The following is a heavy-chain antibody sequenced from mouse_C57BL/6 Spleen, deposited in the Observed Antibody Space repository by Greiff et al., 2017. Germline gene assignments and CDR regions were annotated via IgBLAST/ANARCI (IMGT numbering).Heavy chain of an antibody. Sequence: EVKVVESGGGLVKPGGSLKLSCAASGFTFSSYAMSWVRQTPEKRLEWVATISDGGSYTYYPDNVKGRFTISRDNAKNNLYLQMSHLKSEDTAMYYCARDRGVLDYWGQGTTLTVSS. CDR1: GFTFSSYA. V-gene: IGHV5-4*01. CDR3: ARDRGVLDY. J-gene: IGHJ2*01. CDR2: ISDGGSYT. D-gene: IGHD3-3*01.